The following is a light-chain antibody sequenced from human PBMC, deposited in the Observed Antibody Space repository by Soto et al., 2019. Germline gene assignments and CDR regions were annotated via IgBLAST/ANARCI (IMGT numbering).Light chain of an antibody. J-gene: IGLJ2*01. CDR2: DVS. Sequence: QSALTQPASVSGSPGQSITISCIGTSRDVGGFNFVSWYQQHPGKAPKVMIYDVSDRPSGVSDRFSGSKSGNTASLTISGLQAEDEADYYCCSYTGSSTLVFGGGTKLTVL. CDR1: SRDVGGFNF. CDR3: CSYTGSSTLV. V-gene: IGLV2-14*01.